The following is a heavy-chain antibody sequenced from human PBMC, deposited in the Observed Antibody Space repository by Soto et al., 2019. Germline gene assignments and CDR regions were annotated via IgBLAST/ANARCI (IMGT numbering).Heavy chain of an antibody. CDR1: GFSFSTSGMC. D-gene: IGHD5-18*01. V-gene: IGHV2-70*01. J-gene: IGHJ4*02. CDR2: IDWDDDK. CDR3: ARIVDTAMVGPFDY. Sequence: VSGPTLVNPTQTLTLTCTFSGFSFSTSGMCVSWIRQPPGKALEWLALIDWDDDKYYSTSLKTRLTISKDTSKNQVVLTMTNMDPVDAATYYSARIVDTAMVGPFDYWGQGTLVTVSS.